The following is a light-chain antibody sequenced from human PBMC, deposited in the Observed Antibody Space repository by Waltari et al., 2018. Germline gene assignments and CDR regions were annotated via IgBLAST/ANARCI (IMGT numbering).Light chain of an antibody. Sequence: EIVLTQSPATLSLSPGERATLSCRASQSVSSYLAWYQQKPGQAPRLLIYDASNRATCIPARFSGSGSGTDFTLTISSLEPEDFVVYYCQQRSNWPLTFGGGTKVEIK. CDR2: DAS. J-gene: IGKJ4*01. CDR3: QQRSNWPLT. V-gene: IGKV3-11*01. CDR1: QSVSSY.